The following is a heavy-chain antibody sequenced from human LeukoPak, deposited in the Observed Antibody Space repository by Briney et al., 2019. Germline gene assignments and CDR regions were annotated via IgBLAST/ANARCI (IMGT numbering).Heavy chain of an antibody. V-gene: IGHV4-39*01. CDR2: IYYSGST. CDR3: ASSCGGDCPFDY. CDR1: GGSISSSSYY. Sequence: PSETLSLTYTVSGGSISSSSYYWGWIRQPPGKGLEWIGSIYYSGSTYYNPSLKSRVTISVDTSKNQFSLKLSSVTAADTAVYYCASSCGGDCPFDYWGQGTLVTVSS. J-gene: IGHJ4*02. D-gene: IGHD2-21*02.